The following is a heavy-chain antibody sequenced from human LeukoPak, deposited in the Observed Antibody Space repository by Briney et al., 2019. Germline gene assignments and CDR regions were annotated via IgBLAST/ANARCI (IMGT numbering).Heavy chain of an antibody. J-gene: IGHJ6*03. CDR3: ARGSPTVTTSDYYYYYMDV. Sequence: SETLSLTCAVYSGSFSGYYWSWVRQPPGKGLEWIGEINHSGSTNYNPSHKSRVTISVDTSKNQFSLKLSSVTAADTAVYYCARGSPTVTTSDYYYYYMDVWGKGTTVTVFS. D-gene: IGHD4-17*01. V-gene: IGHV4-34*01. CDR2: INHSGST. CDR1: SGSFSGYY.